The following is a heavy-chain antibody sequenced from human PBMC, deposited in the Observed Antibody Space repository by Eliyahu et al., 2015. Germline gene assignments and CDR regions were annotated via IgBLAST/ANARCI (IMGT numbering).Heavy chain of an antibody. D-gene: IGHD6-13*01. CDR3: ARLDSSWYRGDY. CDR1: XCSISSXVYY. J-gene: IGHJ4*02. V-gene: IGHV4-31*03. Sequence: QVQLQESGPGLVQPSQXLSXXCXVSXCSISSXVYYWXXXRQHPGKGLEWIGYAYYSGSTYYNPXLKSRVTISVDTSKNQFSLKLNSVTAADTAVYYCARLDSSWYRGDYWGQGTLVTVSS. CDR2: AYYSGST.